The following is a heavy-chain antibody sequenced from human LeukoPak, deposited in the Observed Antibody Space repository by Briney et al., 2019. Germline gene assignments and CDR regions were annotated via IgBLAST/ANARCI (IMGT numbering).Heavy chain of an antibody. CDR1: GFTFSSYS. Sequence: GGSLRLSCAASGFTFSSYSMNWVRQAPGKGLEWVSSISSSSSYIYYADSVKGRFTISRDNAKNSLYLQVNSLRAEDTAVYYCARVDYDSSGYYYNYYYYYMDVWGKGTTVTVSS. CDR2: ISSSSSYI. V-gene: IGHV3-21*01. D-gene: IGHD3-22*01. J-gene: IGHJ6*03. CDR3: ARVDYDSSGYYYNYYYYYMDV.